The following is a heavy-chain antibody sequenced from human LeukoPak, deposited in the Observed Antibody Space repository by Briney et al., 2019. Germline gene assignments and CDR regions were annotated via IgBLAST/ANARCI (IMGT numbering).Heavy chain of an antibody. V-gene: IGHV4-39*07. CDR1: GGSISNSSYY. CDR2: IYTSGST. Sequence: SETLSLTCTVSGGSISNSSYYWGWIRQPPGKGLEWIGRIYTSGSTNYNPSLKSRVTMSVDTSKTQFSLKLSSVTAADTAVYYCAREGSSWTDNQFDYWGQGTLVTVSS. J-gene: IGHJ4*02. D-gene: IGHD6-13*01. CDR3: AREGSSWTDNQFDY.